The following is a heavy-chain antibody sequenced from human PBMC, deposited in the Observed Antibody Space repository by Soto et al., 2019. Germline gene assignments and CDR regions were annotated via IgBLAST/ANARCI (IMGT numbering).Heavy chain of an antibody. CDR1: GGSISSGGYY. J-gene: IGHJ6*02. CDR3: ARDFAPSGVVPAAMPSSYYYGMDV. Sequence: SETLSLTCTVSGGSISSGGYYWSWIRQHPGKGLEWIGYIYYSGSTYYNPSLKSRVTISVDTSKNQFSLKLSSVTAADTAVYYCARDFAPSGVVPAAMPSSYYYGMDVWGQGTTVTVS. D-gene: IGHD2-2*01. CDR2: IYYSGST. V-gene: IGHV4-31*03.